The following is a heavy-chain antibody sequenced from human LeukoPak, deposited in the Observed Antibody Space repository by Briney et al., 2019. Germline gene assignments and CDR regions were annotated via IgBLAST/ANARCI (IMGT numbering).Heavy chain of an antibody. CDR1: GGTFSSYA. J-gene: IGHJ4*02. CDR3: ARDSPAARYSSSFIYYFDY. CDR2: IIPIFGTA. Sequence: SVKVSCKASGGTFSSYAISWVRQAPGQGLEWMGRIIPIFGTANYAQKFQGRVTITADESTSTAYMELSSLRSEDTAVYYCARDSPAARYSSSFIYYFDYWGQGTLVTVSS. D-gene: IGHD6-13*01. V-gene: IGHV1-69*13.